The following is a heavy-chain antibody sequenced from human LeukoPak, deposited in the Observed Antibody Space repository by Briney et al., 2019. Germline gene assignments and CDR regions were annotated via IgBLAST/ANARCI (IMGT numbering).Heavy chain of an antibody. Sequence: GSSVKVSCKASGGTFSSYAISWVRQAPGQGLEWMGGIIPIFGTANYAQKFQGRVTITADESTSTAYMELSSLRSDDTAVYYCARDQDHYYYYYMDVWGKGTTVTVSS. CDR1: GGTFSSYA. V-gene: IGHV1-69*01. J-gene: IGHJ6*03. CDR3: ARDQDHYYYYYMDV. CDR2: IIPIFGTA.